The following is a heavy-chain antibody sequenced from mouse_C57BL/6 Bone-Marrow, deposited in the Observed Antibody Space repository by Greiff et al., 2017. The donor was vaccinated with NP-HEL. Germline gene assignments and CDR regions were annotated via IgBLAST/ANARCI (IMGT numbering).Heavy chain of an antibody. D-gene: IGHD1-1*01. V-gene: IGHV1-18*01. CDR2: INPNNGGT. CDR1: GYTFTDYN. J-gene: IGHJ3*01. CDR3: ARSYGSSYWFAY. Sequence: VQLKESGPELVKPGASVKIPCKASGYTFTDYNMDWVKQSHGKSLEWIGDINPNNGGTIYNQKFKGKATLTVDKSSSTAYMELRSLTSEDTAVYYCARSYGSSYWFAYWGQGTLVTVSA.